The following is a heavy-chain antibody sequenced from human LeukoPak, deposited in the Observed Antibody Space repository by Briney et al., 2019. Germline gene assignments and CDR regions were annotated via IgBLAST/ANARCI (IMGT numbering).Heavy chain of an antibody. Sequence: ASVKVSCKASGYTFTSYAMHWVRQAPGQRLEWMGWINAGNGNTKYSQKFQGRVTITRDTSASTAYMELSSLRSEDTAVYYCARGSMVRGVVFDPWGQGTLVTVSS. CDR1: GYTFTSYA. D-gene: IGHD3-10*01. CDR3: ARGSMVRGVVFDP. J-gene: IGHJ5*02. V-gene: IGHV1-3*01. CDR2: INAGNGNT.